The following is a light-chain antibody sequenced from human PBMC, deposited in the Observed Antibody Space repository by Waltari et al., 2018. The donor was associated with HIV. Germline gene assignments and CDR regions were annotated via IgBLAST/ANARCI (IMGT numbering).Light chain of an antibody. CDR2: QDS. J-gene: IGLJ2*01. CDR3: QAWDSSTVV. CDR1: QLGDKY. Sequence: SYEVTQPPSVSVSPGPTASITCSGDQLGDKYACWYQQRPGQSPVLVIYQDSKRPSAIPERFSGSNSGNTATLTISGTQAMDEADYYCQAWDSSTVVFGGGTKLTVL. V-gene: IGLV3-1*01.